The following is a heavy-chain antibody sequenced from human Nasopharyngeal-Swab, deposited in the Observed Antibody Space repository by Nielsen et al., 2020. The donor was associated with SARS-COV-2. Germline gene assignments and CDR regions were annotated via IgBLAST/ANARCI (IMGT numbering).Heavy chain of an antibody. V-gene: IGHV3-21*01. CDR2: ISSSSSYI. Sequence: ESLKISCAASGFTFSSSSMNWVRQAPGKGLEWVSSISSSSSYIYYADSVKGRFTISRDNAKNSLYLQMNSLRAEDTAVYYCARAGIAGDNWFDPWGQGTLVTVSS. J-gene: IGHJ5*02. D-gene: IGHD6-13*01. CDR1: GFTFSSSS. CDR3: ARAGIAGDNWFDP.